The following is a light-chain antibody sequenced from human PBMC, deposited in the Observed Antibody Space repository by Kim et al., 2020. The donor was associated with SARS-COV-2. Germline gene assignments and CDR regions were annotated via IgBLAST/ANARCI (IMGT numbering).Light chain of an antibody. CDR3: QSYESGNQV. CDR2: EDD. V-gene: IGLV6-57*01. CDR1: SGRIASNY. J-gene: IGLJ2*01. Sequence: GKTGTISGTHSSGRIASNYVEVYQPRPGRSPTTGIYEDDQRPSGVPDRFSGSIDSSSNSASLTISGLKTEDEADYFCQSYESGNQVFGGGTKVTVL.